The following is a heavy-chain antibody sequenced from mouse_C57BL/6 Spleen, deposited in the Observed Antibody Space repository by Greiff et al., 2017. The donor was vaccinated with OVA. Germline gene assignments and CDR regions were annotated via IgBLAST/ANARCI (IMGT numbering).Heavy chain of an antibody. D-gene: IGHD1-1*01. V-gene: IGHV1-81*01. CDR2: IYPRSGNT. Sequence: QVQLQQSGAELARPGASVKLSCKASGYTFTSYGISWVKQRPGQGLEWIGEIYPRSGNTYYNEKFKGKATLTADKSSSTAYMELRSLTSEDSAVYVCAIITTVVATNYFDYWGQGTTLTVSS. J-gene: IGHJ2*01. CDR3: AIITTVVATNYFDY. CDR1: GYTFTSYG.